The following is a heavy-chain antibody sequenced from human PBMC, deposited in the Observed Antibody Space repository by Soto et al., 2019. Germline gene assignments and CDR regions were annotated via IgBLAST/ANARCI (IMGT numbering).Heavy chain of an antibody. V-gene: IGHV4-30-4*01. CDR3: ARESPVEWLLNY. CDR2: IYYSGST. D-gene: IGHD3-3*01. CDR1: GGSISSGDYY. Sequence: SETLSLTCTVSGGSISSGDYYWSWIRQPPGKGLEWFGYIYYSGSTYYNPSLKSRVTISVDTSKNQFSLKLSSVTAADTAVYYCARESPVEWLLNYWGQGTLVTVSS. J-gene: IGHJ4*02.